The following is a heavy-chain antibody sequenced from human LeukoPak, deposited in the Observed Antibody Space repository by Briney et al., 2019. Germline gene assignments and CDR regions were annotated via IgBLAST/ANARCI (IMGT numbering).Heavy chain of an antibody. Sequence: SETLSLTCAVYGGSFSGYYWSWIRQPPGKGLEWIGEINHSGSTNYNPSLKSRVTISVDTSKNQFSLKLGSVTAADTAVYYCARGVEPPDRGGDAFDIWGQGTMVTVSS. CDR1: GGSFSGYY. V-gene: IGHV4-34*01. J-gene: IGHJ3*02. CDR2: INHSGST. CDR3: ARGVEPPDRGGDAFDI. D-gene: IGHD1-14*01.